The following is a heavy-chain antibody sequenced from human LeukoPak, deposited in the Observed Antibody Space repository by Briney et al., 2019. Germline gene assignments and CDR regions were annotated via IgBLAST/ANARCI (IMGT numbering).Heavy chain of an antibody. J-gene: IGHJ4*02. Sequence: SETLSLTCTVAGASISSESYYWGWIRQPPGKGLEWIGAVYHSGSTSYNPSLKSRVTISVDASKNQFSLKLSSVTAADTAVYYCARDPRPYYYDSSGYTSHFDYWGQGTLVTVSS. CDR2: VYHSGST. CDR3: ARDPRPYYYDSSGYTSHFDY. V-gene: IGHV4-39*07. CDR1: GASISSESYY. D-gene: IGHD3-22*01.